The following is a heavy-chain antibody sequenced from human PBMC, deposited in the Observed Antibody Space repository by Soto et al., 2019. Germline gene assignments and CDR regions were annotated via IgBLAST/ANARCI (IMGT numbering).Heavy chain of an antibody. J-gene: IGHJ4*02. CDR3: ARVEFYYDSSGAFDY. CDR2: TYYRSKWYN. D-gene: IGHD3-22*01. CDR1: VDSVSSNSAA. Sequence: SQTLSRTCAISVDSVSSNSAAWNWIRQSPSRGLEWLGRTYYRSKWYNDYAVSVKSRITINPDTSKNQFSLQLNSVTPEDTAVYYCARVEFYYDSSGAFDYWGQGTLVTVSS. V-gene: IGHV6-1*01.